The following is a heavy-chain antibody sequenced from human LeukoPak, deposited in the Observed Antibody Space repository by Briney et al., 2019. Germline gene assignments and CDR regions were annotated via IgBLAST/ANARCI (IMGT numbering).Heavy chain of an antibody. Sequence: PGGTLTLSCAASGFTFNNYAMNWLRHAPGKGLECVSAINNSGGRTYYADSVKGRFTISRDNSKNMLYLQLSSLRDEDTAVYYCARDKWPIDNFDIWGQGTTVTVSS. CDR1: GFTFNNYA. CDR2: INNSGGRT. D-gene: IGHD5-12*01. CDR3: ARDKWPIDNFDI. V-gene: IGHV3-23*01. J-gene: IGHJ3*02.